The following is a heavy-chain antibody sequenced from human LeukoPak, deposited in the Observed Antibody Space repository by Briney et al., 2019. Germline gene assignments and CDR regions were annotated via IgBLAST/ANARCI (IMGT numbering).Heavy chain of an antibody. V-gene: IGHV3-23*01. Sequence: PGGSLRLSCAASGFTFSSYAMSWVRQAPGKGLEWVSAISGSGGSTYYADSVKGRFTISRDNSKNTLYLQTNSLRAEDTAVYYCAKVMRGIAVAGTSDYWGQGTLVTVSS. J-gene: IGHJ4*02. CDR2: ISGSGGST. D-gene: IGHD6-19*01. CDR3: AKVMRGIAVAGTSDY. CDR1: GFTFSSYA.